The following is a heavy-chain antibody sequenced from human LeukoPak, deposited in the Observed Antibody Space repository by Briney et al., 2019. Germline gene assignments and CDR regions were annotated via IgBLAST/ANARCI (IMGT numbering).Heavy chain of an antibody. CDR2: TYYRSKWFN. V-gene: IGHV6-1*01. J-gene: IGHJ4*02. D-gene: IGHD6-13*01. CDR3: ARTKGLKDGIAATDY. CDR1: GDSVSSNSAA. Sequence: SQTLSLTCAISGDSVSSNSAAWNWIRQSPSRGLEWLGRTYYRSKWFNDYVASVKSRIIINPDTSKNQFSLQLNSVTPEDTAVYYCARTKGLKDGIAATDYWGQGTLVTVSS.